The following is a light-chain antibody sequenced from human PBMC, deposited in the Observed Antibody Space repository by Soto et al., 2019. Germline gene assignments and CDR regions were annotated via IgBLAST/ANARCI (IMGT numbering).Light chain of an antibody. V-gene: IGLV2-14*01. CDR2: EVS. CDR3: SSYTISSTGV. J-gene: IGLJ3*02. CDR1: SSDVGGYNY. Sequence: QSALTQPASVSGSLGQSITISCTGTSSDVGGYNYVSWYQQHPGKAPKFMIYEVSNRPSGVSNRFSGSKSGNTASLTISGLQAEDEADYYCSSYTISSTGVFGGGTKLTVL.